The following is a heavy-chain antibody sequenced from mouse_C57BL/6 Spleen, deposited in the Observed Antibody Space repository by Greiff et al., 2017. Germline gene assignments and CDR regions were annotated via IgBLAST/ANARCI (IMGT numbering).Heavy chain of an antibody. CDR3: AREARSTMVTGGYFDV. Sequence: QVQLQQSGAELVKPGASVKISCKASGYTFTDYYINWVKQRPGQGLEWIGKIGPGSGSTYCNEKFKGKATLTADKSSSTAYMQLSSLTSEDSAVYFCAREARSTMVTGGYFDVWGTGTTVTVSS. V-gene: IGHV1-77*01. D-gene: IGHD2-2*01. J-gene: IGHJ1*03. CDR1: GYTFTDYY. CDR2: IGPGSGST.